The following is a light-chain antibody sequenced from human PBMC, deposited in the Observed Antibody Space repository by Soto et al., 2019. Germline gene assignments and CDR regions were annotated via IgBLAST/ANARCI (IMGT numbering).Light chain of an antibody. CDR3: RSYDSSLSASKV. Sequence: QSALTQPPSVSGAPGQSITISCTGSSSNIGADNDVSWYQQHPGKAPKLLIYDNSNRPSGVPDRFSGSKSGNSASLAITGLQTDDEADYYCRSYDSSLSASKVFGAGTKVTVL. V-gene: IGLV1-40*01. CDR2: DNS. J-gene: IGLJ2*01. CDR1: SSNIGADND.